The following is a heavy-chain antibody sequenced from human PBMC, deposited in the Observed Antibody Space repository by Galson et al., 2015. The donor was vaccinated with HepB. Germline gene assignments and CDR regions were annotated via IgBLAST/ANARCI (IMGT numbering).Heavy chain of an antibody. D-gene: IGHD5-18*01. V-gene: IGHV1-69*06. J-gene: IGHJ4*02. Sequence: SVKVSCKASGGTFSSYAISWVRQAPGQGLEWMGGIIPIFGTANYAQKFQGRVTITADKSTSTAYMELSSLRSEDTAVYYCARDASYGYSYFDYWGQGTLVTVSS. CDR2: IIPIFGTA. CDR1: GGTFSSYA. CDR3: ARDASYGYSYFDY.